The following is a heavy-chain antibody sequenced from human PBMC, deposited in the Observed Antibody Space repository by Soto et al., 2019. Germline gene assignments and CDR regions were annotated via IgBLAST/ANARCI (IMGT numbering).Heavy chain of an antibody. D-gene: IGHD2-2*01. J-gene: IGHJ5*02. CDR3: ARVKPAAMPTRNWFDP. V-gene: IGHV4-31*03. Sequence: SETLSLTCTVSGGSISSGGYYWSWIRQHPGKGLEWIGYIYYSGSTYYNPSLKSRVTISVDTSKNQFSLKLSSVTAADTAVYYCARVKPAAMPTRNWFDPWGQGTLVTVSS. CDR1: GGSISSGGYY. CDR2: IYYSGST.